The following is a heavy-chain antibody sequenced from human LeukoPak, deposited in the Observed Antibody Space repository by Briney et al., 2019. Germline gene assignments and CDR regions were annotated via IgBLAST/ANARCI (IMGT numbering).Heavy chain of an antibody. CDR3: ARRMRAYYDFWSGYPKYYYYYGMDV. D-gene: IGHD3-3*01. CDR1: GGSFSGYY. V-gene: IGHV4-34*01. CDR2: INHSGST. J-gene: IGHJ6*02. Sequence: SETLSLTCAVYGGSFSGYYWSWIRQPPGKGLEWIGEINHSGSTNYNPSLKSRVTISVDTSKNQFSLKLSSVTAADTAVYYCARRMRAYYDFWSGYPKYYYYYGMDVWGQGTTVTVSS.